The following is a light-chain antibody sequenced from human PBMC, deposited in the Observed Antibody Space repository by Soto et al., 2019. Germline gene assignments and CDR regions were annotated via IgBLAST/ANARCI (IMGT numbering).Light chain of an antibody. CDR1: ETIRSNY. J-gene: IGKJ3*01. V-gene: IGKV3-20*01. CDR3: QQYGSSPPDT. Sequence: EIVLTQSPGTLSSSPGEGVTLSCRASETIRSNYLAWYQKKPGQAPRLLIFGASTRATGIPDKFSGRGSGTDFTLTISGLEPEDFAEYYCQQYGSSPPDTFGPGT. CDR2: GAS.